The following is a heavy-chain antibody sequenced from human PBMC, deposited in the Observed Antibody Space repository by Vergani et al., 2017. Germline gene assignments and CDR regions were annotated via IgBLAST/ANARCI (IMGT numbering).Heavy chain of an antibody. J-gene: IGHJ4*02. D-gene: IGHD1-1*01. CDR2: IYPANSDT. CDR3: ARHTTYTDS. Sequence: EVELVQSGPEMRKPGESLKISCKGSEYSFGNYWIGWVRQMPGKGLEWMGIIYPANSDTRYSPSFQGQVTISADKSISTAFLQWDSLKASGTALYYCARHTTYTDSGGQGTLVTVSS. CDR1: EYSFGNYW. V-gene: IGHV5-51*01.